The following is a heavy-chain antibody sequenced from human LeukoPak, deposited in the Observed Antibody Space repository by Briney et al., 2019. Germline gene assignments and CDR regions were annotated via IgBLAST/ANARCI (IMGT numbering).Heavy chain of an antibody. D-gene: IGHD5/OR15-5a*01. V-gene: IGHV1-18*01. CDR2: ISAYNGNT. Sequence: ASVKFSCTASGYTFTIYGISWVRHAPGQGLDWMGWISAYNGNTNYSQKPLGRVAMTTETSTSTAYMVLRSMGSDATAVYYFAKASSTQCGFEIWGQGTMVTVSS. CDR3: AKASSTQCGFEI. J-gene: IGHJ3*02. CDR1: GYTFTIYG.